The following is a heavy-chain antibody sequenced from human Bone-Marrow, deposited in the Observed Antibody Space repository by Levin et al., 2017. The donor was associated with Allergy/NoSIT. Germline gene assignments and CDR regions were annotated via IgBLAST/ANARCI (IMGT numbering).Heavy chain of an antibody. Sequence: SGGSLRLSCAASGFTFRNFGIHWVRQAPGKALEWVAVSWYDGSSKSFPDSVKGRFSISRDNSKNTLYLQMNSLRAEDTAVYYCARDLRESGAVGYYYGMDVWGQGTTVTVSS. V-gene: IGHV3-33*01. J-gene: IGHJ6*02. D-gene: IGHD3-16*01. CDR2: SWYDGSSK. CDR3: ARDLRESGAVGYYYGMDV. CDR1: GFTFRNFG.